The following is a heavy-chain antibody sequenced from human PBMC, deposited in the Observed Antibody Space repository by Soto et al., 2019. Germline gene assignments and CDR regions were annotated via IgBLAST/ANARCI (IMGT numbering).Heavy chain of an antibody. J-gene: IGHJ4*02. D-gene: IGHD3-3*01. CDR1: GGSFSGYY. V-gene: IGHV4-34*01. CDR2: IHPDGAT. CDR3: ARGQISDLFFGY. Sequence: SETLSLTCDVYGGSFSGYYWDWIRQPPGKGLEWIGEIHPDGATNYTPSLRGRVTISIDTSRNEFSLKLSSVTGADTAVYYCARGQISDLFFGYWGQGALVTVSS.